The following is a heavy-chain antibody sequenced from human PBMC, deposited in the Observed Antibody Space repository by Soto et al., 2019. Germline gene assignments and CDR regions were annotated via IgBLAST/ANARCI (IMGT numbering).Heavy chain of an antibody. CDR3: ASLGPKPYSSSWYVTYYYYYGMDV. Sequence: PGESLKISCKGSGYSFTSYWISWVRQMPGKGLEWMGRIDPSDSYTNYSPSFQGHVTISADKSISTAYLQWSSLKASDTAMYYCASLGPKPYSSSWYVTYYYYYGMDVWGQGTTVTVSS. CDR2: IDPSDSYT. CDR1: GYSFTSYW. V-gene: IGHV5-10-1*01. J-gene: IGHJ6*02. D-gene: IGHD6-13*01.